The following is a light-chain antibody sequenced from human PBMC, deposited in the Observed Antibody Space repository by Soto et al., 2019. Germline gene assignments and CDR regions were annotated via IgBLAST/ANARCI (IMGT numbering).Light chain of an antibody. V-gene: IGKV3-20*01. J-gene: IGKJ4*01. CDR1: QSVSSSY. CDR2: GAS. CDR3: QQYGSSTPVT. Sequence: DIVMTQSPGTLSLSPGERATLSCRASQSVSSSYLAWFQQKPGQPPRLLIYGASTRATGIPDRFSGSGSGTDFTLTISRLEPEDFAVYYCQQYGSSTPVTFGGGNTVDI.